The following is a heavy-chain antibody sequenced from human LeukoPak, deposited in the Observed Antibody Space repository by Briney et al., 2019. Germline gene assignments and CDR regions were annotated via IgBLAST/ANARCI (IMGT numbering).Heavy chain of an antibody. D-gene: IGHD2-2*02. J-gene: IGHJ4*02. CDR3: ARGLGYCSSTSCYTGY. CDR2: INAGNGNT. CDR1: GYTFTSYA. V-gene: IGHV1-3*01. Sequence: ASVKVSCKASGYTFTSYAMHWVRQAPGQRLEWMGWINAGNGNTKYSQKFQGRVTITRDTSASTAYMELSSLRSEDTAVYYCARGLGYCSSTSCYTGYWGQGTLVIVSS.